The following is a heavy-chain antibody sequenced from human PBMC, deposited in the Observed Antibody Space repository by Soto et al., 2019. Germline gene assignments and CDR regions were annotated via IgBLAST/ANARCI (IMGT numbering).Heavy chain of an antibody. CDR1: GFTFSSYA. D-gene: IGHD2-2*01. J-gene: IGHJ4*02. Sequence: GGSLRLSCAASGFTFSSYAMSWVRQAPGKGLEWVSVISGSGGSTYYADSVKGRFTISRDNSKNTLYLQMNSLRAEDTAVYYCAKDRTLIGYCSSTSCSGPFDYWGQGTLVTVSS. CDR2: ISGSGGST. CDR3: AKDRTLIGYCSSTSCSGPFDY. V-gene: IGHV3-23*01.